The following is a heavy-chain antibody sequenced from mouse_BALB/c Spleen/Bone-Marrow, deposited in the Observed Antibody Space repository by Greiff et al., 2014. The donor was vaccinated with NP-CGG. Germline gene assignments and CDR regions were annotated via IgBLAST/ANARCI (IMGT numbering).Heavy chain of an antibody. CDR3: THGYDYYAMDY. Sequence: VQLQQSGTVLARPGASVKMSCKASGYTFTSYWMHWVKQRPGQGLEWIGAIHPGNSDTSYNQKFKGKAKLTAVTSTSTAYMELSSLTNEDSAVYYCTHGYDYYAMDYWGQGTSVPVPS. D-gene: IGHD2-2*01. J-gene: IGHJ4*01. V-gene: IGHV1-5*01. CDR1: GYTFTSYW. CDR2: IHPGNSDT.